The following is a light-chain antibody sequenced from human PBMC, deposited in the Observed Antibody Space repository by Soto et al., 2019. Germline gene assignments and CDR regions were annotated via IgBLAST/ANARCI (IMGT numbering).Light chain of an antibody. Sequence: DIVMTQSPDSLAVSLGGAATINCKSSQSVLHSSNNKNYLAWYQQKPGQPPKLLIYWASTRESGVPDRFSGSGSGTDFTLTINDLQAEDVAIYYCQQYYNSPFTFGQGTKLEIK. CDR2: WAS. CDR1: QSVLHSSNNKNY. J-gene: IGKJ2*01. V-gene: IGKV4-1*01. CDR3: QQYYNSPFT.